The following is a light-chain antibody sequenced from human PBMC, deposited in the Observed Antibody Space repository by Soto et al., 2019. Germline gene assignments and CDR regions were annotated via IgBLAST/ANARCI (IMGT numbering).Light chain of an antibody. V-gene: IGKV1-9*01. CDR3: QQLNSDPFT. Sequence: DIQLTQSPSFLSASVGDRVTITCRASQGISSYLAWYQQKPGKAPKLLIYAASTLHSGVPSRFSGSGSGTEFTLTISSLQPEDFETYYCQQLNSDPFTFGPGTKVDIK. CDR1: QGISSY. J-gene: IGKJ3*01. CDR2: AAS.